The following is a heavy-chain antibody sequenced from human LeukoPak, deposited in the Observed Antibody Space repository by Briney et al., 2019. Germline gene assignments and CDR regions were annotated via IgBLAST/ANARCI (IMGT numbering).Heavy chain of an antibody. CDR1: GGSISSYY. D-gene: IGHD6-13*01. Sequence: SETLSLTCTVSGGSISSYYWSWIRQPPGKGLEWIGYIYYSGSTNYNPSLKSRVTIPVDTSKNQFSLKLSSVTAADTAVYYCARGDSSSWYLGAFDIWGQGTMVTVSS. CDR2: IYYSGST. V-gene: IGHV4-59*01. J-gene: IGHJ3*02. CDR3: ARGDSSSWYLGAFDI.